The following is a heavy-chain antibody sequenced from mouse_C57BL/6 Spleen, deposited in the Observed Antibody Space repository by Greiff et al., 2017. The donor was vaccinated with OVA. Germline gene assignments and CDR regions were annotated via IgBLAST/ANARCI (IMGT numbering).Heavy chain of an antibody. Sequence: VQLQQPGAELVKPGASVKLSCKASGYTFTSYWLHWVKQRPGQGLEWIGMIHPNSGSTNYNEKFKSKATLTVDKSSSTAYMQLSSLTSEDSAVYDCARAGGRGFAYWGQGTLVTVSA. CDR1: GYTFTSYW. CDR2: IHPNSGST. J-gene: IGHJ3*01. V-gene: IGHV1-64*01. D-gene: IGHD3-3*01. CDR3: ARAGGRGFAY.